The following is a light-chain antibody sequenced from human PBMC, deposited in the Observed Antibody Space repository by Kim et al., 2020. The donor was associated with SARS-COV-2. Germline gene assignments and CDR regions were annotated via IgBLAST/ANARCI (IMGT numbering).Light chain of an antibody. J-gene: IGKJ4*01. CDR1: QGISSA. CDR3: QQFDSYPLT. V-gene: IGKV1-13*02. Sequence: ASVGDRVTITCRASQGISSALAWYQQKPGKTPELLIYDASTLESGVPSTFSGSGSGTDFTLTISSLQPEDFATYYCQQFDSYPLTFGGGTKVDIK. CDR2: DAS.